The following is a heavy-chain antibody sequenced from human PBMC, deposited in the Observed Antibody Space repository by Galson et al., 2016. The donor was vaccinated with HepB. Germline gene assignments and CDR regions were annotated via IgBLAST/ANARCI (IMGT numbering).Heavy chain of an antibody. CDR3: ARRGAYYYYGMDV. J-gene: IGHJ6*02. D-gene: IGHD1-26*01. CDR1: GGSISGYY. CDR2: IYYSGST. V-gene: IGHV4-59*08. Sequence: ETLSLTCTVSGGSISGYYWSWIRQPPGKGLEWTGYIYYSGSTNYNPSLKSPLTISVDTSKNQFSLNLNSVTAADTAVYYCARRGAYYYYGMDVWGQGTTVTVSS.